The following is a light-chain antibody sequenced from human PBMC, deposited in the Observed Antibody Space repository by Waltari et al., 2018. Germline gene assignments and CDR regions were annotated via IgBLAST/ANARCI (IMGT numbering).Light chain of an antibody. CDR2: RAS. J-gene: IGKJ1*01. Sequence: DIRMTQFPSTLSASLGDRVTITCRDSQSISNWVAWYQQKPGKVPKVLIYRASTLESGVPSRFSGGGSGTDFTLTINSLQPEDVATYFCQQYNHFPWAFGQGTRVEIK. CDR3: QQYNHFPWA. CDR1: QSISNW. V-gene: IGKV1-5*03.